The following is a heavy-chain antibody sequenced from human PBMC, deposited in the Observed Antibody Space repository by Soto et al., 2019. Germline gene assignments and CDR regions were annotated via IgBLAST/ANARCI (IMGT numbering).Heavy chain of an antibody. CDR3: ARPPLRSIDF. V-gene: IGHV4-30-4*08. Sequence: SQALSLRCCGSAGSISSGCYYWSCIRHPPGKGLEWIGNIYYSGNTYYNPSLKSRLIISIDTSKNQFSLKVGSVTAADTAVYYLARPPLRSIDFSGQG. D-gene: IGHD2-2*02. CDR1: AGSISSGCYY. CDR2: IYYSGNT. J-gene: IGHJ4*02.